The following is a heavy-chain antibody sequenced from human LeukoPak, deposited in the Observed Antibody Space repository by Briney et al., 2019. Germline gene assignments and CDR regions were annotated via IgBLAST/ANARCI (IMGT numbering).Heavy chain of an antibody. CDR1: GFTVSSNY. CDR3: ARDEYSYALGY. J-gene: IGHJ4*02. V-gene: IGHV3-53*01. D-gene: IGHD5-18*01. Sequence: GGSLRLSCAASGFTVSSNYMSWVRQAPGKGLEWASVIYSGGSTYYADSVKGRFTISRDNSKNTLYLQMNSLRAEDTAVYYCARDEYSYALGYWGQGTLVTVSS. CDR2: IYSGGST.